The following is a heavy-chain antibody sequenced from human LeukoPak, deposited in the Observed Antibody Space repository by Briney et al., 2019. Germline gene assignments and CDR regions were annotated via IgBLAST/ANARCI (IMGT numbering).Heavy chain of an antibody. CDR2: ISYDGSNK. D-gene: IGHD3-10*01. CDR1: GFTFSSYG. Sequence: PGGSLRLSCAASGFTFSSYGMHWVRQAPGKGLEWVAVISYDGSNKYYADSVKGRFTISRDNSKNTLYLQMNSLRGEDTAVYYCAKVRYGSGSYSSLYYYYGMDVWGQGTTVTVSS. J-gene: IGHJ6*02. V-gene: IGHV3-30*18. CDR3: AKVRYGSGSYSSLYYYYGMDV.